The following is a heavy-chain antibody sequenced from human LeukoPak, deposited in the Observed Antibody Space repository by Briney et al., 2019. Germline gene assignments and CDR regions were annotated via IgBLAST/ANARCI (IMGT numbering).Heavy chain of an antibody. CDR2: IKQDGSEK. V-gene: IGHV3-7*03. D-gene: IGHD3-9*01. Sequence: PGGSLRLSCAASGFTFSSYWMSWVRQAPGKGLEWVANIKQDGSEKYYVDSAKGRFTISRDNAKNSLYLQMNSLRAEDTAVYYCARGGSYYYDILTGYFFRDWGQGTMVTVSS. J-gene: IGHJ3*01. CDR3: ARGGSYYYDILTGYFFRD. CDR1: GFTFSSYW.